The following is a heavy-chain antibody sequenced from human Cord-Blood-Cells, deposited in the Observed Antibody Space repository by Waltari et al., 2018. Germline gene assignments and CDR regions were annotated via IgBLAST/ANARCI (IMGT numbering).Heavy chain of an antibody. V-gene: IGHV4-39*01. D-gene: IGHD7-27*01. Sequence: QLQLPESGPGLVKPSEPLSLTCTVSGGSISSISYYLGLIRQPPGKGLEWSGSIYYRGGTYDSPARKSRVTRAGDTTKNQCYLKLSTVTAADTAVYDCARPLTGGLGCLWDYWGQGTLVTVSS. CDR2: IYYRGGT. J-gene: IGHJ4*02. CDR1: GGSISSISYY. CDR3: ARPLTGGLGCLWDY.